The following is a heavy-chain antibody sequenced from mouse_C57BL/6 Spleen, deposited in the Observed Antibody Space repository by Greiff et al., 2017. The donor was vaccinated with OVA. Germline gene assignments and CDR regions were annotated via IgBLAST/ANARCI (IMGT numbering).Heavy chain of an antibody. CDR2: IYPGSGST. V-gene: IGHV1-55*01. Sequence: QVQLQQSGAELVKPGASVKMSCKASGYTFTSYWITWVKQRPGQGLEWIGDIYPGSGSTNYNEKFKSKATLTVDTSSSTAYMQLSSLTSEDSAVYYCASGEYSNYVEFAYWGQGTLVTVSA. CDR3: ASGEYSNYVEFAY. J-gene: IGHJ3*01. CDR1: GYTFTSYW. D-gene: IGHD2-5*01.